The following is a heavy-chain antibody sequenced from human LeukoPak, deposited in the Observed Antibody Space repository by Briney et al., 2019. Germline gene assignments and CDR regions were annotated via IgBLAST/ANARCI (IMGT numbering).Heavy chain of an antibody. Sequence: SQTLSLTCTVSGGSISSGSYYWGWIRQPPGKGLEWIGSIYYSGSTYYNPSLKSRVTISVDTSKNQFSLKLSSVTAADTAVYYCARVNGDLAAQYSSGFDPNSIFDYWGQGTLVTVSS. CDR3: ARVNGDLAAQYSSGFDPNSIFDY. D-gene: IGHD6-19*01. J-gene: IGHJ4*02. CDR1: GGSISSGSYY. V-gene: IGHV4-39*07. CDR2: IYYSGST.